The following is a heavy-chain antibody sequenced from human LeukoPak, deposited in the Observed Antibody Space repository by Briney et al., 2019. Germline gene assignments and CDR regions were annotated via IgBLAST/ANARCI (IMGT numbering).Heavy chain of an antibody. D-gene: IGHD2-15*01. CDR2: IYTSGST. CDR1: GGSISSYY. V-gene: IGHV4-4*07. Sequence: SETLSLTCTVSGGSISSYYWGWIRQPAGKGLEWIGRIYTSGSTNYNPSLKSRVTISIDTSENQFSLKLSSVTAADTAVYYCARGPGYCSGGSCYHTSYYFDYWGQGTLVTVSS. J-gene: IGHJ4*02. CDR3: ARGPGYCSGGSCYHTSYYFDY.